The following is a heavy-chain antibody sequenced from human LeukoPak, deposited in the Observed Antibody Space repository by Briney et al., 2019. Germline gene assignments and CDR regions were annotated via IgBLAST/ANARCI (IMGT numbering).Heavy chain of an antibody. D-gene: IGHD2-21*02. CDR2: ISYDGSNK. Sequence: GSLRLSCAASGFTFSSYGMHWVRQAPGKGLEWVAVISYDGSNKYYADSVKGRFTISRDNSKNTLYLQMNSLRAEDTAVYYCAKVSRGGDCYHYDYWGQGTLVTVSS. CDR1: GFTFSSYG. J-gene: IGHJ4*02. V-gene: IGHV3-30*18. CDR3: AKVSRGGDCYHYDY.